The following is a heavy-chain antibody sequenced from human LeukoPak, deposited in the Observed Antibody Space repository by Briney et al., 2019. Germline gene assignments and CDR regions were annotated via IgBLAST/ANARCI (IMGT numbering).Heavy chain of an antibody. CDR2: IYYSGST. CDR1: GGSISSYY. V-gene: IGHV4-59*01. Sequence: SETLSLTCTVSGGSISSYYWSWIRQPPGKGLEWIGYIYYSGSTNYNPSLKSRVTISVDTSKNQFSLKLSSVTAADTAVYYCARLGYGGNSPDVAFDIWGQGTMVTVSS. J-gene: IGHJ3*02. D-gene: IGHD4-23*01. CDR3: ARLGYGGNSPDVAFDI.